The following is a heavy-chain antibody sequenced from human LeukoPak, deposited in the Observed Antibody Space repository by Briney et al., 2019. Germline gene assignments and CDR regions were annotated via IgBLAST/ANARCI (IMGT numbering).Heavy chain of an antibody. V-gene: IGHV3-21*01. CDR3: ARGYDFWRGAFDI. Sequence: PGGSLRLSCAASGFTFSSYSMNWVRQAPGKGLEWVSSISSSSSYIYYADSVKGRFTISRDNAKNSLYLQTNSLRAEDTAVYYCARGYDFWRGAFDIWGQGTMVTVSS. CDR1: GFTFSSYS. CDR2: ISSSSSYI. J-gene: IGHJ3*02. D-gene: IGHD3-3*01.